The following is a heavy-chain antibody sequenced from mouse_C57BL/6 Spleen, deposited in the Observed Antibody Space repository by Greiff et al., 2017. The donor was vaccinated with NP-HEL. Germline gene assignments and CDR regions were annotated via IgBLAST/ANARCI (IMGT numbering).Heavy chain of an antibody. CDR1: GFTFSDYG. J-gene: IGHJ4*01. V-gene: IGHV5-17*01. CDR3: AREGFYYAMDY. CDR2: ISSGSSTI. Sequence: DVKLVESGGGLVKPGGSLKLSCAASGFTFSDYGMHWVRQAPEKGLEWVAYISSGSSTIYYADTVKGRFTISRDNAKNTLFLQMTSLRSEDTAMYYCAREGFYYAMDYWGQGTSVTVSS.